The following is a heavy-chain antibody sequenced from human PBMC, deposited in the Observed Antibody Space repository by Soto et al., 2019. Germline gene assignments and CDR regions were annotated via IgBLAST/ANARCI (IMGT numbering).Heavy chain of an antibody. CDR2: INPSGGST. Sequence: ASVKVSCKASGYTFTSYYMHWVRQAPGQGLEWMGIINPSGGSTSYAQKFQGRVTMTRDTSTSTVYMELSSLRSEDTAVYYCARDGSTVTTSYYYYGTDVWGQGTTVTVSS. CDR1: GYTFTSYY. J-gene: IGHJ6*02. CDR3: ARDGSTVTTSYYYYGTDV. V-gene: IGHV1-46*01. D-gene: IGHD4-4*01.